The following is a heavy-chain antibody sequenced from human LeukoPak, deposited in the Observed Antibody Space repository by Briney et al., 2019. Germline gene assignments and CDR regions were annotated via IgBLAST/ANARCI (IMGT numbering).Heavy chain of an antibody. V-gene: IGHV3-7*01. Sequence: GGSLRLSCAASGFTFSSYWMSWVRQAPGKGLEWVANIKQDGSEKYYVDSVKGRFTISRDNAKNSLYLQMNSLRAEDTAVYYCARDQGGGWHYYYYYYMDVWGKGTTVTVSS. CDR3: ARDQGGGWHYYYYYYMDV. CDR2: IKQDGSEK. D-gene: IGHD2-15*01. J-gene: IGHJ6*03. CDR1: GFTFSSYW.